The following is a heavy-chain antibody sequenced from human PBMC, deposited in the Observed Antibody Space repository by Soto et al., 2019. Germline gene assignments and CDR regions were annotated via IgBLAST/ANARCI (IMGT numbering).Heavy chain of an antibody. V-gene: IGHV2-5*02. D-gene: IGHD2-2*01. CDR2: IYWDDDK. CDR3: AHTDCISTSCSHPNNWFDP. J-gene: IGHJ5*02. CDR1: GFSLSTSGVG. Sequence: QITLKESGPPLVKPTQPLTLTCTFSGFSLSTSGVGVGWIRQPPGKALEWLALIYWDDDKRYSPSLKSRLTNNKDTSKTQVVLTMTNMDPVDTATYYCAHTDCISTSCSHPNNWFDPWGQGTLVTVSS.